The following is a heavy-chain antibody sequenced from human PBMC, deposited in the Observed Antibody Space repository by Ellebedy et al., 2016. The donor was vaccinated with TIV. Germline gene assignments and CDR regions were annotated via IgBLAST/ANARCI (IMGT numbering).Heavy chain of an antibody. CDR3: ATDGSYGDYRFPTHAFEI. V-gene: IGHV3-7*01. CDR1: GFSFSSYW. D-gene: IGHD4-17*01. J-gene: IGHJ3*02. CDR2: IRLDGGDK. Sequence: GGSLRLSCAASGFSFSSYWMTWVRQAPGKGLEWVANIRLDGGDKYYVDSVKGRFTVSRDNAKNSLYLQMTSLRADDTAVYYCATDGSYGDYRFPTHAFEIWGQGTIVTVSS.